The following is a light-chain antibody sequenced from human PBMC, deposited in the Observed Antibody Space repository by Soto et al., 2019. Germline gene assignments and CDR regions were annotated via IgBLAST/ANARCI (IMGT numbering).Light chain of an antibody. CDR3: AAWDDSLSGLYV. J-gene: IGLJ1*01. CDR1: SSNIGSNY. Sequence: QSALTQPPSASGTPGQRVTISFSGSSSNIGSNYVYWYQQLPGTAPKLLIYRNNQRPSGVPDRFSGSKSGTSASLAISGLRSEDEADYYCAAWDDSLSGLYVFGTGTKVTV. CDR2: RNN. V-gene: IGLV1-47*01.